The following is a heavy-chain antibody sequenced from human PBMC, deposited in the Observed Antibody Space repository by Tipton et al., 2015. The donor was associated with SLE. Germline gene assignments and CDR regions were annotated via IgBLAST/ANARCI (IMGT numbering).Heavy chain of an antibody. CDR2: INHSGNT. J-gene: IGHJ3*02. D-gene: IGHD6-19*01. CDR3: ARPYRSGWNGVFHI. CDR1: GASISSGTFY. Sequence: TLSLTCTVSGASISSGTFYWGWIRQPPGKGLEWIGGINHSGNTYYNPSLKSRVTISADTSKNQFSLKVNSVTAADTAVDYCARPYRSGWNGVFHIWGQGTMVTVSS. V-gene: IGHV4-39*07.